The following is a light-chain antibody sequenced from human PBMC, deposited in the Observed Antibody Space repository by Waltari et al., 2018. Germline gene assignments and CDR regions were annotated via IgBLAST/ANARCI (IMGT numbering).Light chain of an antibody. J-gene: IGKJ2*01. Sequence: EIVLTQSPATLSLSPGERAKLSCRARQSVSRYLAWYQQKPGQAPRLLIYDASDRATGIPARFSGSGSGTDFTLTISSLEPEDFAVYYCQQRSNWPRTFGQGTKLQIK. V-gene: IGKV3-11*01. CDR2: DAS. CDR1: QSVSRY. CDR3: QQRSNWPRT.